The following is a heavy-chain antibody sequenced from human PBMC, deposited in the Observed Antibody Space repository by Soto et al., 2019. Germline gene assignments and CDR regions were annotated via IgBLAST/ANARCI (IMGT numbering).Heavy chain of an antibody. CDR1: GYSFTSYW. J-gene: IGHJ6*02. V-gene: IGHV5-10-1*01. D-gene: IGHD6-19*01. Sequence: PGASLKISCKGSGYSFTSYWISWVRQMPGKGLEWMGRIDPNDSYTNYSPSFQGHVTISADKSISTAYLQWSSLKASDTAMCYCARTHGGSSGWYDQAYYYGMDVWGQGTTVTVSS. CDR2: IDPNDSYT. CDR3: ARTHGGSSGWYDQAYYYGMDV.